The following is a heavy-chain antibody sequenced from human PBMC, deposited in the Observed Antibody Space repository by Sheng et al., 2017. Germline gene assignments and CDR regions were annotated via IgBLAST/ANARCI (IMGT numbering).Heavy chain of an antibody. V-gene: IGHV1-18*01. Sequence: QVQLVQSGAEVKKPGASVKVSCKASGYTFTSYGISWVRQAPGQGLEWMGWISAYNGNTNYAQKLQGRVTMTTDTSTSTAYMELRSLRSDDTAVYYCAWSNYYDSSGYYNPHSVYFDYWGQGTLVTVSS. CDR1: GYTFTSYG. J-gene: IGHJ4*02. D-gene: IGHD3-22*01. CDR2: ISAYNGNT. CDR3: AWSNYYDSSGYYNPHSVYFDY.